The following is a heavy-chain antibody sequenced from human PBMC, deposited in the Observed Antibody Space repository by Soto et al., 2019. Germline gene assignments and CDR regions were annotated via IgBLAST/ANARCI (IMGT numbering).Heavy chain of an antibody. J-gene: IGHJ6*02. V-gene: IGHV3-23*01. Sequence: GGSLRLSCAASRFTFRNYGMSWVRQGPGKGLEWVSGISPTGEQRFYVDSVKGRFFISRDNSQNTLSLEMSNLRADDTAVYSCAKRYGSGSYRDFNSYYGMDIWGQGTSVTVSS. CDR1: RFTFRNYG. D-gene: IGHD3-10*01. CDR3: AKRYGSGSYRDFNSYYGMDI. CDR2: ISPTGEQR.